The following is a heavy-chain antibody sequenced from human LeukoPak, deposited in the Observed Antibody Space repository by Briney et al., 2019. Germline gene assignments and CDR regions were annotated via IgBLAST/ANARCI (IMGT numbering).Heavy chain of an antibody. V-gene: IGHV6-1*01. CDR2: TYYRSKWYN. CDR3: ARDNLVGGSSWYSGVWNYYYYMDV. D-gene: IGHD6-13*01. J-gene: IGHJ6*03. CDR1: GDSVSSNSAA. Sequence: SQTLSLTCAISGDSVSSNSAAWNWIRQSPSRGLEWLGRTYYRSKWYNDYAVSVKSRITINPDTSKNQFSLQLNSVTPEDTAVYYCARDNLVGGSSWYSGVWNYYYYMDVWGKGTTVTISS.